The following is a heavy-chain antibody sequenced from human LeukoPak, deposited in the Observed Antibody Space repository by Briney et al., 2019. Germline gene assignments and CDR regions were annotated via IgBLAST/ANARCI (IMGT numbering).Heavy chain of an antibody. V-gene: IGHV1-24*01. D-gene: IGHD3-3*01. CDR2: FVPEIPEI. J-gene: IGHJ3*01. CDR3: ATHTISGVVTYAFHL. CDR1: GYTGIELS. Sequence: ASVKVSCKLSGYTGIELSMHWVRQAPGKGLEWMGGFVPEIPEIVYAQKFQGRVTMTEDTSTDTAYMELNSLTSEDTAVYYCATHTISGVVTYAFHLWGRGTLVTVSS.